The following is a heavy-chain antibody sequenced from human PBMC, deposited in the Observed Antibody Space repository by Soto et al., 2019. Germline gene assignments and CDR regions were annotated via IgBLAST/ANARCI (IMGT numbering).Heavy chain of an antibody. J-gene: IGHJ4*02. CDR1: GFTFTNAW. Sequence: PGGSLRLSCAASGFTFTNAWMTWVRQAPGKGLEWVGRVKSKTDGGTTDYAAPVKGRSSISRDDSKNTLYLQMNSLESEDTAVYYCATDAYYDTSGYWFWGQGTLVTVSS. V-gene: IGHV3-15*01. CDR2: VKSKTDGGTT. D-gene: IGHD3-22*01. CDR3: ATDAYYDTSGYWF.